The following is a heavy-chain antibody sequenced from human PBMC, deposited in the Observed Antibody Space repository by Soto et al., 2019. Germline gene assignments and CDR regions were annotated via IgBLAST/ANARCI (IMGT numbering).Heavy chain of an antibody. Sequence: EVQLLESGGGSVQPGGSLRLSCAASGFTFSSYAMHWVPRLPGKGRKWVSSISGTGGTAYYADPVKGRFSISRDSLVNTLYLQMNSLRAEDTAVYYCAKGRGQNWNFDYWGQGTLVIVSP. V-gene: IGHV3-23*01. CDR1: GFTFSSYA. D-gene: IGHD1-1*01. CDR2: ISGTGGTA. CDR3: AKGRGQNWNFDY. J-gene: IGHJ4*02.